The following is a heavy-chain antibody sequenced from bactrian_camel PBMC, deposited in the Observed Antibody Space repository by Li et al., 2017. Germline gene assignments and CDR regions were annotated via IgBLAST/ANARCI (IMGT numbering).Heavy chain of an antibody. D-gene: IGHD6*01. V-gene: IGHV3S1*01. Sequence: HVQLVESGGGSVQAGGSLRLACAASGYKYSDYCLAWFRQTPGQEREGVAAIFSGGPYTYYADWVKGRFTMSQDADKNTLYLQMNNLKPEDTGMYYCAAEGYDGSCRVGGQFDYWGQGTQVTVS. CDR3: AAEGYDGSCRVGGQFDY. J-gene: IGHJ4*01. CDR2: IFSGGPYT. CDR1: GYKYSDYC.